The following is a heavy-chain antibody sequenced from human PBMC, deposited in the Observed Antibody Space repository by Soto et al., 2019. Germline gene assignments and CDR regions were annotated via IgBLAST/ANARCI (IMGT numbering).Heavy chain of an antibody. J-gene: IGHJ4*02. CDR3: ARDRSEDCTNGVCYTVARVAFDY. CDR2: ISSSSSTI. V-gene: IGHV3-48*01. Sequence: GGSLRLSCAASGFTFSSYSMNWVRQAPGKGLEWVSYISSSSSTIYYADSVKGRFTISRDNAKNSLYLQMNSLRAEDTAVYYCARDRSEDCTNGVCYTVARVAFDYWGQGTLVTVSS. D-gene: IGHD2-8*01. CDR1: GFTFSSYS.